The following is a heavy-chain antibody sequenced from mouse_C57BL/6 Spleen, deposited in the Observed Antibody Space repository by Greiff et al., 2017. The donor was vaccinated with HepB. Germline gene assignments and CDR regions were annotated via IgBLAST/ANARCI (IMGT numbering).Heavy chain of an antibody. V-gene: IGHV1-52*01. J-gene: IGHJ3*01. D-gene: IGHD3-2*02. Sequence: QVQLQQPGAELVRPGSSVKLSCKASGYTFTSYWMHWVKQRPIQGLEWIGNIDPSDSETHYNQKFKDKATLTVDKSSSTAYMQLSSLTSEDSAVYCCARSGAAQAKRFAYWGQGTLVTVSA. CDR2: IDPSDSET. CDR1: GYTFTSYW. CDR3: ARSGAAQAKRFAY.